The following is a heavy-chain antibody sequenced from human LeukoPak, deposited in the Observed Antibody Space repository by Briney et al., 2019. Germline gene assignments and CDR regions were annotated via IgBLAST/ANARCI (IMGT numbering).Heavy chain of an antibody. CDR1: GGSFSGYY. V-gene: IGHV4-34*01. D-gene: IGHD3-9*01. Sequence: SETLSLTCAVYGGSFSGYYWSWIRQPPGKGLEWIGEINHSGSTNYNPSLTSRVTISVDTSKNQFSLKLSSVTAADTAVYYCARGPGHYYDILTGYYTKYYFDYWGQGTLVTVSS. CDR3: ARGPGHYYDILTGYYTKYYFDY. J-gene: IGHJ4*02. CDR2: INHSGST.